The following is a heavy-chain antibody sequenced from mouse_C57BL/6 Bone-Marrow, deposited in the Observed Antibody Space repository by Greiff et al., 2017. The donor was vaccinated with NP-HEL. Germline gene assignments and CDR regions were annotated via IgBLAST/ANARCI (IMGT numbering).Heavy chain of an antibody. CDR3: ARHSYYDYFDY. J-gene: IGHJ2*01. CDR2: ISSGGSYT. Sequence: EVKLVESGGDLVKPGGSLKLSCAASGFTFSSYGMSWVRQTPDKRLEWVATISSGGSYTYYPDSVKGRFTISRDNAKNTLYLQMSSLKSEDTAMYYCARHSYYDYFDYWGQGTTLTVSS. CDR1: GFTFSSYG. V-gene: IGHV5-6*01. D-gene: IGHD1-1*01.